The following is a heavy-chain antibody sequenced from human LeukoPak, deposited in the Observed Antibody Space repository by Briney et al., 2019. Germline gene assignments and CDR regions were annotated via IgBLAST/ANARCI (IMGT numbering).Heavy chain of an antibody. CDR2: IREDGSEK. J-gene: IGHJ2*01. CDR3: GRASMRGWYFDL. Sequence: PGGSLRLSCAASGFTFSSSWMTWVRQAPGKGLEWVASIREDGSEKTSVDSVKGRFTISRDNAKNSLYLQMNSLRAEDTAVYYCGRASMRGWYFDLWGRSTLVTVSS. V-gene: IGHV3-7*01. CDR1: GFTFSSSW.